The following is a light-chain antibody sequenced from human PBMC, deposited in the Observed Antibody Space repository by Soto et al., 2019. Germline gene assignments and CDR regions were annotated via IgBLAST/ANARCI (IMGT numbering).Light chain of an antibody. CDR3: QQGYTFPRT. CDR1: QSIANY. J-gene: IGKJ1*01. CDR2: SAS. Sequence: DIQMTQSPSSLSASVGDRVTITCRASQSIANYLHWYQQTPGKAPKLLIYSASTLHIGVPSRFSGSGSGTGFTLTISSLQPEDFATYYCQQGYTFPRTFGQGTRVEI. V-gene: IGKV1-39*01.